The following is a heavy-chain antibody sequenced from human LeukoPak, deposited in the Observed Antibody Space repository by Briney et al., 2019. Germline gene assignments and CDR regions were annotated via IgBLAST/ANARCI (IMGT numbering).Heavy chain of an antibody. Sequence: PGGSLRLSCAASGFTFSGSAMHWVRQASGKGLEWVGRIRSKANSYATAYAASVKGRFTISRDDSKNTAYLQMNSLKTEDTAVYYCTRLSIAVAGLDYWGQGTLVTVSS. CDR1: GFTFSGSA. CDR3: TRLSIAVAGLDY. V-gene: IGHV3-73*01. D-gene: IGHD6-19*01. J-gene: IGHJ4*02. CDR2: IRSKANSYAT.